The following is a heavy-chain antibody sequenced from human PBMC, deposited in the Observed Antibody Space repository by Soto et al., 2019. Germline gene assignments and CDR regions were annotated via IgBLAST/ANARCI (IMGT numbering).Heavy chain of an antibody. CDR2: ISGSGGST. Sequence: GGSLRLSCAASGFTFSSYAMSWVRQAPGKGLEWVSAISGSGGSTYYADSVKGRLTISRDNSKNTLYLQMNSLRAEDTAVYYCAKSTEGREWLRSYYLDYWGQRTPVTVFS. V-gene: IGHV3-23*01. J-gene: IGHJ4*02. D-gene: IGHD5-12*01. CDR3: AKSTEGREWLRSYYLDY. CDR1: GFTFSSYA.